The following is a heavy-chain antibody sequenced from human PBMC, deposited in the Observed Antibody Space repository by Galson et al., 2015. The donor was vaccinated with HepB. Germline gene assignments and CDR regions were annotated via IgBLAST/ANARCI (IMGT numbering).Heavy chain of an antibody. J-gene: IGHJ4*02. V-gene: IGHV3-21*01. CDR1: GFSFSSYS. CDR3: ARGPGLEFDY. CDR2: ISSFSTYI. D-gene: IGHD5/OR15-5a*01. Sequence: SLRLSCAASGFSFSSYSMNWVRQAPGKGLEWVSSISSFSTYIYYADSVEGRFTISRDNAKNSLSLQMNNLRAEDTAMYYCARGPGLEFDYWGQGTLVTVSS.